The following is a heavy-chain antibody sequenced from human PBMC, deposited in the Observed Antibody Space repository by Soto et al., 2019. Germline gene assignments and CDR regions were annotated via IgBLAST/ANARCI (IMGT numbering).Heavy chain of an antibody. CDR1: GGSISSYY. CDR2: IYYSGST. CDR3: ARVYSSGWYPVDY. V-gene: IGHV4-59*01. J-gene: IGHJ4*02. D-gene: IGHD6-19*01. Sequence: SETLSLTCTVSGGSISSYYWSWIRQPPGKGLEWIGYIYYSGSTNYNPSLKSRVTISVDTSKNQFSLKLSSVTAADTAVYYCARVYSSGWYPVDYWGQGTLVTVSS.